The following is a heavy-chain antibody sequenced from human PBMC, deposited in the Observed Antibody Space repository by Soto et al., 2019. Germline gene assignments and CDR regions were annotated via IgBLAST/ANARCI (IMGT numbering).Heavy chain of an antibody. Sequence: SETLCLTCTVSVGSISSYYGSWIRQPAVKGLEWIGRIYTSGSTNYNPSLKSRVTMSVDTSKNQFSLKLSSVTAADTAVYYCAGSITGTTPSPPYYYYGMDVWGQGTTLTVSS. D-gene: IGHD1-7*01. CDR3: AGSITGTTPSPPYYYYGMDV. J-gene: IGHJ6*02. V-gene: IGHV4-4*07. CDR2: IYTSGST. CDR1: VGSISSYY.